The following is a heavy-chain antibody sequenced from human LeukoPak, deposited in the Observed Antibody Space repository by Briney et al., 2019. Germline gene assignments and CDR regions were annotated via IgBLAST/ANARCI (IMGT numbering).Heavy chain of an antibody. CDR3: ARGGHGSESYSVGPLGY. J-gene: IGHJ4*02. CDR1: GFTFSRYS. D-gene: IGHD3-10*01. CDR2: ISSSSGYI. Sequence: GGSLRLSCAASGFTFSRYSINWVRQAPGKGLEWVSSISSSSGYIYYADSVKGRFTISRDNAKSSLNLQMNSLRAEDTAVYYCARGGHGSESYSVGPLGYWGQGTLVTVSS. V-gene: IGHV3-21*01.